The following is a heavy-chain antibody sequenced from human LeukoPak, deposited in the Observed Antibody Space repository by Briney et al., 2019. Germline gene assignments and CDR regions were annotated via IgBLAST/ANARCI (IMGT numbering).Heavy chain of an antibody. V-gene: IGHV3-23*01. CDR1: GFSFSHHG. CDR3: AKDQDNSGSYYASGGTFDY. Sequence: GGSLRLSRAASGFSFSHHGMSWVCQAPGKGLEWVSSISAGGGSTYYADSVKGRFNIYRGKSRNTLYLQMNSLRAEDTAVYFCAKDQDNSGSYYASGGTFDYWGQGTLVTVSS. CDR2: ISAGGGST. J-gene: IGHJ4*02. D-gene: IGHD1-26*01.